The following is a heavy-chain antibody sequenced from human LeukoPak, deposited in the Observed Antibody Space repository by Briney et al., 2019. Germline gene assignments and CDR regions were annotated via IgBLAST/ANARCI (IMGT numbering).Heavy chain of an antibody. CDR3: AREETVATIAYLDL. CDR1: GFTFNKYW. CDR2: IKNDGSER. J-gene: IGHJ4*02. Sequence: GGSLRLSCAASGFTFNKYWMNWVRQGPGKGLEWVANIKNDGSERNYGESVKGRFIISRDNSKNSLVLELNSLRAEDTAIYYCAREETVATIAYLDLWGQGTLVTVSS. D-gene: IGHD5-12*01. V-gene: IGHV3-7*03.